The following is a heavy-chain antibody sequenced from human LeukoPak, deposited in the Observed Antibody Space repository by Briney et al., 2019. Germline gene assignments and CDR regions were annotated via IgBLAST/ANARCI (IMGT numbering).Heavy chain of an antibody. CDR3: ARDADSSSWYHFDY. J-gene: IGHJ4*02. CDR2: IYSGGST. CDR1: GFTVSSNY. D-gene: IGHD6-13*01. V-gene: IGHV3-53*01. Sequence: PGGSLRLSCAASGFTVSSNYMSWVRQAPGKGLEWVSVIYSGGSTYYADSVKGRFTISRDNSKNTLYLQMNSLRAEDTAVYYCARDADSSSWYHFDYWGQGTLVTVSS.